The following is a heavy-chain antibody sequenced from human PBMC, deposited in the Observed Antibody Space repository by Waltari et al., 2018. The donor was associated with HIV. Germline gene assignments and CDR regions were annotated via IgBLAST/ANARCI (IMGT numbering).Heavy chain of an antibody. CDR1: GDTFRRYG. D-gene: IGHD1-26*01. J-gene: IGHJ4*02. V-gene: IGHV1-18*01. Sequence: QVHLVQSGAEMKKPGASVKVSCTASGDTFRRYGRSWVRQAPGHGLEWMGWISTYNANTNYAQSLQGRVTMTTDTSTTTAYMELRSLTSDDTAVYYCARDGLRYSGTFYSDYWGQGTLVTVSS. CDR2: ISTYNANT. CDR3: ARDGLRYSGTFYSDY.